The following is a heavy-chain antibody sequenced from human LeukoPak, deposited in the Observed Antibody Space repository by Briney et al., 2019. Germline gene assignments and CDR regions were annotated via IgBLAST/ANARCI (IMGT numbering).Heavy chain of an antibody. J-gene: IGHJ3*02. V-gene: IGHV4-61*05. D-gene: IGHD6-6*01. CDR1: GGSISSSSYY. CDR2: IYYSGST. Sequence: SETLSLTCTVSGGSISSSSYYWGWIRQPPGKGLEWIGYIYYSGSTNYNPSLKSRVTISVDTSKNQFSLKLSSVTAADTAVYYCASQYSSSSRTNDAFDIWGQGTMVTVSS. CDR3: ASQYSSSSRTNDAFDI.